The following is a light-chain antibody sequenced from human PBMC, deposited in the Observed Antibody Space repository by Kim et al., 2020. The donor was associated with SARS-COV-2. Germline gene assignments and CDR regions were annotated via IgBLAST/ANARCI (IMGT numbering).Light chain of an antibody. CDR2: GAS. V-gene: IGKV3-20*01. CDR3: QQYGKSPPFI. J-gene: IGKJ4*01. CDR1: QSNTYNR. Sequence: PGERAILSCRASQSNTYNRLAWYQQKAGQAPRLLIYGASSRASGIPDRFSGSGSGTDFTLRITRLEPEDFAVYYCQQYGKSPPFIFGGGTKVDIK.